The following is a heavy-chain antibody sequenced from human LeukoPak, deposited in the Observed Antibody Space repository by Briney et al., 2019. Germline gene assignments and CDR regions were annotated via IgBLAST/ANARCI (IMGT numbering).Heavy chain of an antibody. J-gene: IGHJ4*02. D-gene: IGHD1-7*01. V-gene: IGHV1-69*05. Sequence: SVKVSCKASGGTFSNYAISWVRQAPGQGLEWMGGIIPIFGTANYAQKFQGRVTITTDESTSTAYMELSSLRSEDTAVYYCARGGLELRSLDYWGQGTLVTVSS. CDR1: GGTFSNYA. CDR2: IIPIFGTA. CDR3: ARGGLELRSLDY.